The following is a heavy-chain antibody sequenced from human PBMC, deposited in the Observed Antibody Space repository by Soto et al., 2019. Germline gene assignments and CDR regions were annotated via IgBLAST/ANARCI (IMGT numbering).Heavy chain of an antibody. CDR3: AREAGINLNWFDP. J-gene: IGHJ5*02. CDR1: GYTFTGYY. Sequence: ASVKVSCKASGYTFTGYYMHWVRQAPGQGLEWMGWINPNSGGTNYAQKFQGWVTMTRDTSISTAYMELSRLRSDDTAVYYCAREAGINLNWFDPWGQGTLVTVSS. V-gene: IGHV1-2*04. D-gene: IGHD6-19*01. CDR2: INPNSGGT.